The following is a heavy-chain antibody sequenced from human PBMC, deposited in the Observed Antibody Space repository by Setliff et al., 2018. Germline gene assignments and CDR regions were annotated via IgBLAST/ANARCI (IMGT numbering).Heavy chain of an antibody. Sequence: PGGSLRLSCAASGFTFDDYAMHWVRQAPGKGLEWVSLISWDGGSTYYADSVKGRFTISRDNSKNSLYLQMNSLRAEDTALYYCAKDMGSYSSSWYGPYYYYGMDVWGQGTTVTVSS. V-gene: IGHV3-43D*04. CDR2: ISWDGGST. CDR1: GFTFDDYA. J-gene: IGHJ6*02. D-gene: IGHD6-13*01. CDR3: AKDMGSYSSSWYGPYYYYGMDV.